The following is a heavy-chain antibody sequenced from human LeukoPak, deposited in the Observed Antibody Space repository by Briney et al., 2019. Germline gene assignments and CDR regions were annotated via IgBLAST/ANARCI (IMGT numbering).Heavy chain of an antibody. CDR1: GGSISSSSYY. J-gene: IGHJ4*02. V-gene: IGHV4-39*07. D-gene: IGHD5-24*01. CDR3: ARDGPRWLQLGTLGY. Sequence: SETLSLTCTVPGGSISSSSYYWGWIRQPPGKGLEWIGSIYYSGSTYYNPSRKSRVTISVDTSKNQFSLKLSSVTAADTAVYYCARDGPRWLQLGTLGYWGQGTLVTVSS. CDR2: IYYSGST.